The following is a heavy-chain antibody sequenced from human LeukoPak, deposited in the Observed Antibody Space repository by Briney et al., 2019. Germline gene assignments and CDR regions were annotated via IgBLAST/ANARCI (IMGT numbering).Heavy chain of an antibody. CDR1: GGSISSGDYY. CDR2: ISYRGNT. D-gene: IGHD1-1*01. CDR3: ARGQLALYYYNGLDV. J-gene: IGHJ6*02. V-gene: IGHV4-30-2*03. Sequence: PSQTLSLTCTVSGGSISSGDYYWSWIRQPPGTGLDWLGSISYRGNTYYSSSLKSRVTISVDMSKNQFSLRLSSMTAADRAVYYCARGQLALYYYNGLDVWGQGTTVTVSS.